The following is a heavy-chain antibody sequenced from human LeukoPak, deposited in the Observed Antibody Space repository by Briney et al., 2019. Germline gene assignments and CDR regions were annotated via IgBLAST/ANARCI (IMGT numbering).Heavy chain of an antibody. CDR3: ARGIHDYGDPGEFDP. V-gene: IGHV1-18*01. D-gene: IGHD4-17*01. CDR2: ISAYNGNT. Sequence: GASVKVSCKASGYTFTSYGISWVRQAPGQGLEWMGWISAYNGNTNYAQKLQGRVTMTTDTSTSTAYMELRSLGSDDTAVYYCARGIHDYGDPGEFDPWGQGTLVTVSS. J-gene: IGHJ5*02. CDR1: GYTFTSYG.